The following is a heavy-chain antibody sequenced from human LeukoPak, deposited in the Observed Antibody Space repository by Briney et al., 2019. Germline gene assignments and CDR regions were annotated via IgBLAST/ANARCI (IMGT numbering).Heavy chain of an antibody. D-gene: IGHD3-3*01. V-gene: IGHV3-21*01. CDR2: ISSSSGYI. Sequence: GGSLRLSCAASGFTFSSYSMNWVRQAPGKGLEWVSSISSSSGYIYYADSVKGRFTISRDNAKNSLYLQMNSLRAEDTAVYYCARVSSYYDFWSGSPPSMDVWGKGTTVTVSS. J-gene: IGHJ6*03. CDR3: ARVSSYYDFWSGSPPSMDV. CDR1: GFTFSSYS.